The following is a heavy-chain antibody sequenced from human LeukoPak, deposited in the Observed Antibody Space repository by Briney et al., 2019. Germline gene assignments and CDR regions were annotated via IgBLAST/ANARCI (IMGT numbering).Heavy chain of an antibody. V-gene: IGHV4-34*01. CDR1: GGSISSYY. CDR2: INHSGST. Sequence: SETLSLTCTASGGSISSYYWSWIRQPPGKGLEWIGEINHSGSTNYNPSLKSRVTISVDTSKNQFSLKLSSVTAADTAVYYCARGIRWLSSSGFDYWGQGTLVTVFS. CDR3: ARGIRWLSSSGFDY. J-gene: IGHJ4*02. D-gene: IGHD5-24*01.